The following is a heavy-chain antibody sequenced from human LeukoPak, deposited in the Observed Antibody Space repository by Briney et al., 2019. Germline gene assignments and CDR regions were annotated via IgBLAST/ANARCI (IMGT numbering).Heavy chain of an antibody. J-gene: IGHJ4*02. V-gene: IGHV1-2*02. CDR2: INPNSSGT. D-gene: IGHD3-22*01. CDR1: GYTFTGYY. CDR3: ARYGHYDSSGYSYDY. Sequence: ASVKVSCKASGYTFTGYYMHWVRQAPGQGLEWMGWINPNSSGTNYAQKFQGRVTMTRDTSISTAYMELSRLRSDDTAVYYCARYGHYDSSGYSYDYWGQGTLVTVSS.